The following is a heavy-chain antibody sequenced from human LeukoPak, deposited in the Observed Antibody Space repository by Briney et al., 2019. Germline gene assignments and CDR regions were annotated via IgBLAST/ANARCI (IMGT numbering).Heavy chain of an antibody. CDR1: GFTFRSYG. V-gene: IGHV3-21*01. J-gene: IGHJ4*02. CDR3: ARDKGTAMATDYFDY. D-gene: IGHD5-18*01. CDR2: ISSSSSHK. Sequence: GGSLRLSCAASGFTFRSYGMNWVRQAPGKGLEWVSYISSSSSHKSYADAVKGRFSISRDNAKNSLYLQMNSLGAEDTAVYYCARDKGTAMATDYFDYWGQGTLVTVSS.